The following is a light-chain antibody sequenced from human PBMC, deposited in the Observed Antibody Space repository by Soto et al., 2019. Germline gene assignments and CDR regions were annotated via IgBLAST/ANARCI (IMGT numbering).Light chain of an antibody. CDR3: QQYNNWPPLT. J-gene: IGKJ5*01. Sequence: DIQMTHSPSTLSACVGDRVTITCRASQGSRNDVGSYQQKTRKATKILXYAASSLQSGVPSSFSGSGSGTDFTLTISSLQTEDFAAYYCQQYNNWPPLTCGQGTRLEIK. V-gene: IGKV1-17*01. CDR2: AAS. CDR1: QGSRND.